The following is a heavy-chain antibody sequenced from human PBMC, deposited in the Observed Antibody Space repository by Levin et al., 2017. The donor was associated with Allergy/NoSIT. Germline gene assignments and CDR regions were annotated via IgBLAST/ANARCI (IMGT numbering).Heavy chain of an antibody. Sequence: SETLSLTCTVSGGSISSYYWSWIRQPPGKGLEWIGYIYYSGSTNYNPSLKSRVTISVDTSKNQFSLKLSSVTAADTAVYYCARDFPYYDSSGYQAFDIWGQGTMVTVSS. D-gene: IGHD3-22*01. J-gene: IGHJ3*02. CDR2: IYYSGST. CDR1: GGSISSYY. CDR3: ARDFPYYDSSGYQAFDI. V-gene: IGHV4-59*01.